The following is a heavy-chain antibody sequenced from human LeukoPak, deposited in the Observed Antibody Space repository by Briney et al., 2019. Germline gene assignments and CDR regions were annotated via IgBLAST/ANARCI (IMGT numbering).Heavy chain of an antibody. V-gene: IGHV3-7*04. Sequence: GGSLRLSCAASGFTFSGYWMSWVRQAPGKGLEWVANIKPDGSDKYYVDSVKGRFTISRENAKDSLYLHMNSLRAEDTAVYYCARDRIQLWSHDYWGQGTLVTVSS. CDR1: GFTFSGYW. D-gene: IGHD5-18*01. CDR2: IKPDGSDK. CDR3: ARDRIQLWSHDY. J-gene: IGHJ4*02.